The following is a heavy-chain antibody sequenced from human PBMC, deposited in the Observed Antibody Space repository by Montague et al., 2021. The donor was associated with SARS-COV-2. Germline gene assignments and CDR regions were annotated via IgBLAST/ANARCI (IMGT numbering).Heavy chain of an antibody. V-gene: IGHV2-70*04. D-gene: IGHD3-9*01. Sequence: PALVKPTQTLTLTCTLSGFSLSTSGMRSSWIRQPPGKALEWLARLDWDDDKFYSTSLQTRLTISKDTSKNQVVLTMTNLDPVDTATYYCARSYYDMLTNYDDAFDIWGQGTMVTVSS. J-gene: IGHJ3*02. CDR3: ARSYYDMLTNYDDAFDI. CDR2: LDWDDDK. CDR1: GFSLSTSGMR.